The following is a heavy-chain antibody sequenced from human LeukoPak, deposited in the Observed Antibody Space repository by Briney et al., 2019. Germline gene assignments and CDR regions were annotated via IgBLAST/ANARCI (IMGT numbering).Heavy chain of an antibody. D-gene: IGHD6-13*01. CDR2: IRYDGSNK. Sequence: GGSLRLSCAASGFTFSSYGMHWVRQAPGKGLEWVAFIRYDGSNKYYADSVKGRFTISRDNSKNTLYLQMNSLRAEDTAVYYCATLYDRDSSSWYGFNVFDIWGQGTMVTVSS. CDR3: ATLYDRDSSSWYGFNVFDI. CDR1: GFTFSSYG. J-gene: IGHJ3*02. V-gene: IGHV3-30*02.